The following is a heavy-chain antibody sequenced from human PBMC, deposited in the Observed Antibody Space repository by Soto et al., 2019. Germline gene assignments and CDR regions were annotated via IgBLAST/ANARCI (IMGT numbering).Heavy chain of an antibody. CDR2: ISSSGSTI. D-gene: IGHD3-10*01. Sequence: GGSLRLSCAASGFTFSDYYMSWIRQAPGKGLEWVSYISSSGSTIYYADSVKGRFTISRDNAKNSLYLQMNSLRAEDTAVYYCARGEGSGSYFQANYYYMDVWGKGTTVTVSS. J-gene: IGHJ6*03. CDR1: GFTFSDYY. V-gene: IGHV3-11*01. CDR3: ARGEGSGSYFQANYYYMDV.